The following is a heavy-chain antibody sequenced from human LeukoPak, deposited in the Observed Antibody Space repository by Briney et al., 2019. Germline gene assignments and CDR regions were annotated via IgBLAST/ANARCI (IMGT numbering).Heavy chain of an antibody. J-gene: IGHJ4*02. V-gene: IGHV3-30-3*01. CDR2: ISYDGSNK. CDR1: GFTFSSYA. D-gene: IGHD1-20*01. CDR3: ARDLKSITGTPFDY. Sequence: GGSLRLSCAASGFTFSSYAMHWVRQAPGKGLEWVAVISYDGSNKYYADSVKGRFTISRDNSKNTLYLQMNSLRAEDTAVYYCARDLKSITGTPFDYWGQGTLVTVSS.